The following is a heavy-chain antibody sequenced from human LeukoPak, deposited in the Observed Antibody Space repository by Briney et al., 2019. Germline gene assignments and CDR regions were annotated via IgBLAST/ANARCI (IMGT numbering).Heavy chain of an antibody. CDR2: MNPNGCRT. V-gene: IGHV1-46*01. D-gene: IGHD6-19*01. Sequence: ASVKLSCQASGYPFTKFYMHWVRPAPAQELEWMGLMNPNGCRTLYSHKLQGRVTMTRDTSTSTDYMELSSLRSEDTAVYYCARDNSDTVKGECSGACYWWFDPWGQGTLVTVSS. J-gene: IGHJ5*02. CDR1: GYPFTKFY. CDR3: ARDNSDTVKGECSGACYWWFDP.